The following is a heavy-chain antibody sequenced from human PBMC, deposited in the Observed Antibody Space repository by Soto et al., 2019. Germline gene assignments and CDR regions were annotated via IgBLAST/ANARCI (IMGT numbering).Heavy chain of an antibody. J-gene: IGHJ4*02. Sequence: QLQLQESGSGLVKPSQTLSLTCAVSGGSISSGGYSWSWIRQPPGECLEWIGYIYHSGSTYYNPSLKSRVTISVDRSKNQCSLKLSSVTAADTAVYYCARDYGGSNDYWGQGTLVTVSS. D-gene: IGHD4-17*01. CDR1: GGSISSGGYS. V-gene: IGHV4-30-2*01. CDR3: ARDYGGSNDY. CDR2: IYHSGST.